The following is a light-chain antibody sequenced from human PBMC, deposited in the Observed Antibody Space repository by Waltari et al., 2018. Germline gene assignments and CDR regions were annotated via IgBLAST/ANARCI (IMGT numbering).Light chain of an antibody. Sequence: EILMTQSPATLSLSPGERATLSCRASQSITRNLAWYQQKPGQPPRLLIYGASTRATGIPARFSGSGSGTEFTLTISSLQSGDFAVYYCQQFFATPYTFGQGTRLEIK. V-gene: IGKV3-15*01. CDR3: QQFFATPYT. CDR2: GAS. CDR1: QSITRN. J-gene: IGKJ2*01.